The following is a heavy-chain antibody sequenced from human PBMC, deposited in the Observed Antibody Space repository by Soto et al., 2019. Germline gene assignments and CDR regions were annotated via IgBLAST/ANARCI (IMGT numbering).Heavy chain of an antibody. V-gene: IGHV4-30-4*01. CDR2: IYYSGST. J-gene: IGHJ3*02. CDR3: AGTDNGSGSYNDAFDI. D-gene: IGHD3-10*01. Sequence: SETLSLTCTVSGVPISTDDYYWTWIRQPPGKGLEWIGYIYYSGSTYYNPSLKSRVTISVDTSKNQFSLKLSSVTAADTAVYYCAGTDNGSGSYNDAFDIWGQGTMVTVSS. CDR1: GVPISTDDYY.